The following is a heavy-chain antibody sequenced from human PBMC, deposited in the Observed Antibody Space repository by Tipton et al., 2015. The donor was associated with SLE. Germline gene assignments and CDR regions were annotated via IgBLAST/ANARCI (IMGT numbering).Heavy chain of an antibody. CDR3: VRGYNYGPGYYFDY. CDR2: IYYTGGT. CDR1: GGSISSHY. Sequence: TLSLTCTVSGGSISSHYWSWIRQPPGKGLEWIGYIYYTGGTNYNLSLKSRVTISVDTSKNQFSLKLSSVTAADTAVYYCVRGYNYGPGYYFDYWGRGTLVTVSS. J-gene: IGHJ4*02. V-gene: IGHV4-59*08. D-gene: IGHD5-24*01.